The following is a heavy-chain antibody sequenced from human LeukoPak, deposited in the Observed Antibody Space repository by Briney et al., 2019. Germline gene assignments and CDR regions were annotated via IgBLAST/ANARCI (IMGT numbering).Heavy chain of an antibody. J-gene: IGHJ3*02. Sequence: SETLSLTCTVSGGSISSSSYYWDWIRQPPGKGLEWIGTIYYSGTTYYNPSLKSRVTISVDTSRNQFSLKLSSVTAADTAVYYCARMIGDDAFDIWGQGTMVTVSS. V-gene: IGHV4-39*01. CDR2: IYYSGTT. D-gene: IGHD3-22*01. CDR3: ARMIGDDAFDI. CDR1: GGSISSSSYY.